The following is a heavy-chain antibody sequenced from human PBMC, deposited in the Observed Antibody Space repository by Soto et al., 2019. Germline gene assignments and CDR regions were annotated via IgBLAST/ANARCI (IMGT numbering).Heavy chain of an antibody. D-gene: IGHD2-2*01. Sequence: EVQLLESGGGLVQPGGSLRLSCVVSGFTFSSYSMTWVRQAPGKGLEWVSAISGSGGSTYYADSVRGRFTISRDNSKNTLWLQMNTLRAEDTAVYYCASRYCPGTSCFPYCGMDVWGQGTTVTVSS. V-gene: IGHV3-23*01. CDR2: ISGSGGST. J-gene: IGHJ6*02. CDR1: GFTFSSYS. CDR3: ASRYCPGTSCFPYCGMDV.